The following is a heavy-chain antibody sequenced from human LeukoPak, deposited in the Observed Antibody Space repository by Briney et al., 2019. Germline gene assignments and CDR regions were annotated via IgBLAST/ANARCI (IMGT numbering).Heavy chain of an antibody. J-gene: IGHJ4*02. CDR3: GRAF. CDR1: GFTFSDCD. CDR2: ISYRSSHI. Sequence: GGSLRLSCTASGFTFSDCDVNWFRQAPGKGLEWVASISYRSSHIYYADSAKGRFTISRDNAKNSLYLQMNNLRAEDTAVYYCGRAFWGQGTLVTVSS. V-gene: IGHV3-21*06.